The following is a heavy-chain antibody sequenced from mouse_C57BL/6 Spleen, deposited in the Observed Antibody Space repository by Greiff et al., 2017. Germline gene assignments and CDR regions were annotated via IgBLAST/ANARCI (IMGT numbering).Heavy chain of an antibody. CDR2: INPNNGGT. CDR3: ADFYYGSSYNYAMDY. CDR1: GYTFTDYN. J-gene: IGHJ4*01. V-gene: IGHV1-22*01. D-gene: IGHD1-1*01. Sequence: EVKLQQSGPELVKPGSSVKMSCKASGYTFTDYNMHWVKQSPGKSLEWIGYINPNNGGTSYNQKFKGKATLTVNKSSSTAYMVLRSLTSEDSAVYYCADFYYGSSYNYAMDYWGQGTSVTVSS.